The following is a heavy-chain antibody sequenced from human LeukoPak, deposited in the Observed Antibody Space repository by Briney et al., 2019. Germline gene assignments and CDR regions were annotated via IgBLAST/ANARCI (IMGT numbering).Heavy chain of an antibody. V-gene: IGHV3-20*04. J-gene: IGHJ4*02. D-gene: IGHD2-15*01. CDR3: ARSVAASRDY. CDR2: INWNGGST. CDR1: GFTFDDYG. Sequence: GGSLRLSCAASGFTFDDYGMSWVRQAPGKGLEWVSGINWNGGSTGYADSVKARFTISRDNAKNSLYLQMNSLRAEGTALYYCARSVAASRDYWGQRTLVTVSS.